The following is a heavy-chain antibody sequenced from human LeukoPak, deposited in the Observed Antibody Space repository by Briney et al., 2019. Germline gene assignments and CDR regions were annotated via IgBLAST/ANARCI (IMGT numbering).Heavy chain of an antibody. CDR3: ARIPRGLDAFDI. V-gene: IGHV4-59*01. CDR2: IYYSGST. J-gene: IGHJ3*02. Sequence: SETLSLTCTVSGGSISSYYWSWIRQPPGKGLELIGYIYYSGSTNYNPSLKSRVTISVATSTNQLSLKLSSVTAADTAVYYCARIPRGLDAFDIWGQGTMVTVSS. CDR1: GGSISSYY. D-gene: IGHD1-26*01.